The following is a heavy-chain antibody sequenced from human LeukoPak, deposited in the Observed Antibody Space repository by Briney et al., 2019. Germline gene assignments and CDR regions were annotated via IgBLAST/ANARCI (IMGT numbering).Heavy chain of an antibody. D-gene: IGHD6-19*01. CDR2: TIPILGIA. CDR1: GGTFSSYA. J-gene: IGHJ4*02. Sequence: SVKVSCKASGGTFSSYAISWVRQAPGQGLEWMGRTIPILGIANYAQKFQGRVTITADKSTSTAYMELSSLRSEDTAVYYCARSSQVVAGTDYWGQGTLVTVSS. CDR3: ARSSQVVAGTDY. V-gene: IGHV1-69*04.